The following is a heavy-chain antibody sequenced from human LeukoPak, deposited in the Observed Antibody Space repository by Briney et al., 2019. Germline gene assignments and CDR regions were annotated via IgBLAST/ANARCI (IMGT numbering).Heavy chain of an antibody. CDR3: ARDSEL. CDR1: GFTFSSYA. J-gene: IGHJ4*02. V-gene: IGHV3-30*04. D-gene: IGHD1-26*01. Sequence: GGSLRLSCAASGFTFSSYAMHWVRQAPGKGLEWVAVISYDGSNKYYADSVKGRFTISRENAKNSLYLQMNSLRAEDTAVYYCARDSELRGQGNLVTVSS. CDR2: ISYDGSNK.